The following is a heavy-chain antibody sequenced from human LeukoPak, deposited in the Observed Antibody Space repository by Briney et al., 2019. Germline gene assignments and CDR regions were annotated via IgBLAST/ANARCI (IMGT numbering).Heavy chain of an antibody. Sequence: GGSLTLSCAASGLTFEHYWMRWVRQAPGKGLEWVATIKGDGSKKDYVDSVRGRFTVSIDNAKNSLYLQMSSLRVEDTAIYYCESTTGPWGQGTLVTVSS. J-gene: IGHJ5*02. CDR1: GLTFEHYW. D-gene: IGHD1-7*01. CDR3: ESTTGP. CDR2: IKGDGSKK. V-gene: IGHV3-7*03.